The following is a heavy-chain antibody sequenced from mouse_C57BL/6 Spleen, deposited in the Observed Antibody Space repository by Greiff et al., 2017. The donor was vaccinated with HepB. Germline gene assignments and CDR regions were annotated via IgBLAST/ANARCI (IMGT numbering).Heavy chain of an antibody. CDR3: ARKGSPYSNHSYYAMDY. Sequence: QVQLQQPGAELVKPGASVKLSCKASGYTFTSYWMQWVKQRPGQGLEWIGEIDPSDSYTNYNQKFKGKATLTVDTSSSTAYMQLSSLTSEDSAVYYWARKGSPYSNHSYYAMDYWGQGTSVTVSS. CDR2: IDPSDSYT. D-gene: IGHD2-5*01. J-gene: IGHJ4*01. CDR1: GYTFTSYW. V-gene: IGHV1-50*01.